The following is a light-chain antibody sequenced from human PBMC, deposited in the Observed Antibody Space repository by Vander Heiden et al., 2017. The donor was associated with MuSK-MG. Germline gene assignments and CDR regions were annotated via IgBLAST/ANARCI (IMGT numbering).Light chain of an antibody. CDR1: QSLLYSDGNTY. V-gene: IGKV2-30*01. J-gene: IGKJ2*01. Sequence: VVLTQSPLSLPVTPGQPASISCRSSQSLLYSDGNTYLSWFQQRPGQSPRRLIYKVSDRDSGVPDRFSGSGSGTDFTLKISRVEAEDVGVYYCLQGTHWPYTFGQGTKLEIK. CDR2: KVS. CDR3: LQGTHWPYT.